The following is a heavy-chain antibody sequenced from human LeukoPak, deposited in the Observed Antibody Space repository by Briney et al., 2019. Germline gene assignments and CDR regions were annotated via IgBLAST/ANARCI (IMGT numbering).Heavy chain of an antibody. CDR1: VYTFTSYG. D-gene: IGHD3-22*01. J-gene: IGHJ4*02. CDR2: ISAYNGNT. Sequence: GAAVTDSSMPSVYTFTSYGISWVRQAPGQGLECMGWISAYNGNTNYAQKLQGRGTMTTDPSTSTAYMELRSMRSDDTAVYYCARHLYDSSGYYAGFDYWGQGSLVTVSS. V-gene: IGHV1-18*01. CDR3: ARHLYDSSGYYAGFDY.